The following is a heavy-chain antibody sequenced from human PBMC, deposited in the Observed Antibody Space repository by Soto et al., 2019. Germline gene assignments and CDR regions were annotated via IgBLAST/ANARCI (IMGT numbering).Heavy chain of an antibody. CDR3: ARVSNWNNWFDP. Sequence: EVQLVESGGGLVQPGGSLRLSCAASGFTFSSYWMHWVRQAPGKGLVWVSRISSDGGTTTYADSVKGRFTISRDNAKDTRYRQMTSLSAEDTAVYYCARVSNWNNWFDPWGQGTLVTVSS. CDR2: ISSDGGTT. J-gene: IGHJ5*02. V-gene: IGHV3-74*01. D-gene: IGHD1-1*01. CDR1: GFTFSSYW.